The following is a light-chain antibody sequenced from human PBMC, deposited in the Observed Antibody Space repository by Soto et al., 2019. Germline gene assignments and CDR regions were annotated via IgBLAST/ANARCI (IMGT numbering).Light chain of an antibody. CDR1: SSAVGGYNY. J-gene: IGLJ2*01. CDR2: EVS. Sequence: QSALTQPASVSGSPGQSITISCTGTSSAVGGYNYVSWYQQHPGKAPKLMIYEVSNRPSGVSNRFSASKSGNTASLTISGLQAEDEADYYCSSYTSSSSVVFGGGTKVTVL. V-gene: IGLV2-14*01. CDR3: SSYTSSSSVV.